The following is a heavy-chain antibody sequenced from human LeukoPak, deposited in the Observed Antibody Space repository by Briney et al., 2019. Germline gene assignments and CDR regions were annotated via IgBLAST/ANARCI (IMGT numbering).Heavy chain of an antibody. J-gene: IGHJ5*02. Sequence: SETLSLTCAVYSGSLSGYYWSWIRQPPGKGLEWIGEINHSGSTNYNPSLKSRVTISVDTSKNQFSLKLSSVTAADTAVYYCARSPGIAAAGPRFDPWGQGTLVTVSS. V-gene: IGHV4-34*01. CDR1: SGSLSGYY. CDR3: ARSPGIAAAGPRFDP. D-gene: IGHD6-13*01. CDR2: INHSGST.